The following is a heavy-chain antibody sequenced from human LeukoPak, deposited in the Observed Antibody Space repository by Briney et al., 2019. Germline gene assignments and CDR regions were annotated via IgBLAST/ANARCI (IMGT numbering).Heavy chain of an antibody. V-gene: IGHV1-2*02. D-gene: IGHD3-22*01. Sequence: ASVKVSCKASGYTFTGYYMHWVRQAPGQGLAWMGWINPNSGGTNYAQKFQGRVTMTRDTSISTAYMELSRLRSDDTAVYYCAREAKKYYYDSSGYSYFDYWGQGTLVTVSS. CDR2: INPNSGGT. CDR1: GYTFTGYY. J-gene: IGHJ4*02. CDR3: AREAKKYYYDSSGYSYFDY.